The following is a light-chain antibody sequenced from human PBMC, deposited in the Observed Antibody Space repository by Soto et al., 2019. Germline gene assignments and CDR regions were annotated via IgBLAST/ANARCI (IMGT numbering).Light chain of an antibody. J-gene: IGLJ3*02. CDR3: CSYAGSSSWV. CDR1: SSDIGSYNL. V-gene: IGLV2-23*01. Sequence: QSALTQPASVSGSPGQSITISCTGTSSDIGSYNLVSWYQQHPGKAPKFMIYEGSKRPSGVSNRFSGSKSGNTAPLTISGLQAEDEADYYCCSYAGSSSWVFGGGTKVTVL. CDR2: EGS.